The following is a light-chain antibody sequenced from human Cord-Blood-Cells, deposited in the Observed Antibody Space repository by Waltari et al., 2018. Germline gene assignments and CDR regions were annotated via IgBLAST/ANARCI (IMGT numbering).Light chain of an antibody. V-gene: IGKV3-15*01. CDR3: QQYNNWPYS. J-gene: IGKJ2*03. CDR2: GAS. CDR1: QSVSSN. Sequence: EIVMTQSPATLSVSPGERATLSCRASQSVSSNLAWYQQKHGQAPRLLIYGASTRATGIPARFSGSGSAKEFTLTISSLQSEDVAVYYCQQYNNWPYSFGQGTKLEIK.